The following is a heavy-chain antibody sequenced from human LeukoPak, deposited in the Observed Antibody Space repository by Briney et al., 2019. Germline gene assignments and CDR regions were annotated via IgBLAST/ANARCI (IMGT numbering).Heavy chain of an antibody. D-gene: IGHD2-21*02. CDR3: ARTDYAVVTNFDY. Sequence: ASVKGSCKASGYTFTTYGISWVRQAPGQGLEWMGWISAYNGNTNYAQKLQGRVTMTTDTSTSTAYMELRRLRSDDTAVYYCARTDYAVVTNFDYWGQGTLVTVSS. V-gene: IGHV1-18*01. CDR1: GYTFTTYG. J-gene: IGHJ4*02. CDR2: ISAYNGNT.